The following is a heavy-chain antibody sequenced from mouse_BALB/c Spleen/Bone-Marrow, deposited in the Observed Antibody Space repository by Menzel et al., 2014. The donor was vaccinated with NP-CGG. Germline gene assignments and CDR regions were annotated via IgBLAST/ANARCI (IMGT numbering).Heavy chain of an antibody. CDR1: GFTFSTYG. CDR2: ISSGGGYT. Sequence: DVHLVESGGDLVKPGGSLKLSCAASGFTFSTYGMPWVRQTPDKRLEWVATISSGGGYTYYPDSVKGRFTISRDNAKNTLYLQMSSLKSEDTAMYYCARHRDAMDYWVQGTSVTVSS. J-gene: IGHJ4*01. CDR3: ARHRDAMDY. V-gene: IGHV5-6*01. D-gene: IGHD3-3*01.